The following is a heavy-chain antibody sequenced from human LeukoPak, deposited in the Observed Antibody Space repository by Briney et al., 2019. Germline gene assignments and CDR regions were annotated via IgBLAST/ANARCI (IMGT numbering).Heavy chain of an antibody. Sequence: PGGSLRLSCAASGFTITTNYMNWVRQAPGKGLEWVADIEEDGSEKYYVDSVKGRFTISRDNAKNSLYLQMDSLRAEDTALYYCARLYCSSTSCHTLHYYYMDVWGKGTTVTVSS. J-gene: IGHJ6*03. D-gene: IGHD2-2*02. V-gene: IGHV3-7*01. CDR3: ARLYCSSTSCHTLHYYYMDV. CDR2: IEEDGSEK. CDR1: GFTITTNY.